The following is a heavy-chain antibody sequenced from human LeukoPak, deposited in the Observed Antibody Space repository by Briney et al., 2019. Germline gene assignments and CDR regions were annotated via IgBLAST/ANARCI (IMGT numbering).Heavy chain of an antibody. CDR1: GGSIRGYY. V-gene: IGHV4-59*01. CDR2: IYYSGST. J-gene: IGHJ6*02. D-gene: IGHD3-9*01. CDR3: ARDSSLHYDILTGYTPRYGMDV. Sequence: PSETLSLTCTVSGGSIRGYYWSWIRQPPGKGLEWIGYIYYSGSTNYNPSLKSRVTISVDTSKNQFSLKLSSVTAADTAVYYCARDSSLHYDILTGYTPRYGMDVWGQGTTVTVSS.